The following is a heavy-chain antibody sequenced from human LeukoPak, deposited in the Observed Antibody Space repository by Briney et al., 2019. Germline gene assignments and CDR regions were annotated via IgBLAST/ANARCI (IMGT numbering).Heavy chain of an antibody. J-gene: IGHJ6*04. CDR2: ISSSSSYI. CDR3: ARDPSSRFYYGMDV. CDR1: GFTFSRYS. V-gene: IGHV3-21*01. Sequence: PGGSLRLSCAASGFTFSRYSMNWVRQAPGNGLEWVSSISSSSSYIYYADSVKGRFTISRDNAKKSLYMQMNILRADDTAVYYCARDPSSRFYYGMDVWGKGTTVTVS. D-gene: IGHD3-16*01.